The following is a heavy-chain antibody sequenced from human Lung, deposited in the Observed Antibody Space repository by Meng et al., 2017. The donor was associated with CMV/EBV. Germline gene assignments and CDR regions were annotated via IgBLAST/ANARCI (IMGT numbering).Heavy chain of an antibody. D-gene: IGHD2-2*01. J-gene: IGHJ4*02. CDR2: MYSGGSST. CDR3: AKCSSTSCRYFDY. CDR1: GYTFRRYG. V-gene: IGHV3-23*03. Sequence: GDSXTLXCAASGYTFRRYGMSWVHQAPGKGLEWVSVMYSGGSSTFYADSVQGRFTISRDESKNTLYLQMNSLRAEDTALYYCAKCSSTSCRYFDYWGQGPLVTVSS.